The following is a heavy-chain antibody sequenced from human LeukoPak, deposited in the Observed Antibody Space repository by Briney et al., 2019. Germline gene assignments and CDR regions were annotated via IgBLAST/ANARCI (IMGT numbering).Heavy chain of an antibody. D-gene: IGHD1-26*01. J-gene: IGHJ6*03. CDR2: ISSSSSYI. V-gene: IGHV3-21*01. CDR3: ARQEERGPIPYYYYMDV. Sequence: GGSLRLSCAASGFTFSSYSMNWVRQAPGKGLEWVSSISSSSSYIYHADSVKGRFTISRDNAKNSLYLQMNSLRAEDTAVYYCARQEERGPIPYYYYMDVWGKGTTVTVSS. CDR1: GFTFSSYS.